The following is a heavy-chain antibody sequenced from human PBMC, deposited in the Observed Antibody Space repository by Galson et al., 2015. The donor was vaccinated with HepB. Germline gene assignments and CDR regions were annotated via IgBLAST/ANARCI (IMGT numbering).Heavy chain of an antibody. V-gene: IGHV3-23*01. Sequence: SLRLSCAASGFIFSSSGISWVRQAPGKGLEWVSDISSTGVTTYYADSVKGRFTISRDNSNNTVYLQMKSLRAEDTAVYYCAKLRGDYFYSEMDVWGQGTTVTVSS. CDR2: ISSTGVTT. J-gene: IGHJ6*02. CDR3: AKLRGDYFYSEMDV. D-gene: IGHD3-10*01. CDR1: GFIFSSSG.